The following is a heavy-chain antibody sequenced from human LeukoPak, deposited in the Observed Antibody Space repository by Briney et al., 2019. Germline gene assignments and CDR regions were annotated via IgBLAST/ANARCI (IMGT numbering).Heavy chain of an antibody. CDR1: GASIRSYD. CDR2: VYASGST. Sequence: PSETLSLPCTVSGASIRSYDWSWIRQSPGKGLECIGYVYASGSTNSTPSLKSRVAMSIDTSKNRFSLKLGSVTAADTAVYYCARQSSGNWFDPWGQGNLVTVSS. V-gene: IGHV4-4*09. CDR3: ARQSSGNWFDP. J-gene: IGHJ5*02.